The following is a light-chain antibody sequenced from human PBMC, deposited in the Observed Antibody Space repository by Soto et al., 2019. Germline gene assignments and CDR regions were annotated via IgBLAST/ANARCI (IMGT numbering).Light chain of an antibody. CDR1: GSDIGAYNF. J-gene: IGLJ3*02. CDR2: GVT. Sequence: QSALAQPPSASGSPGQSVTISCTGSGSDIGAYNFVSWYQQHPGKAPKLMIFGVTERPSGVPDRFSGSKSGNTASLTVSGLQADDEAVYYCATWDDDVTGPVFGGGTKLTVL. V-gene: IGLV2-8*01. CDR3: ATWDDDVTGPV.